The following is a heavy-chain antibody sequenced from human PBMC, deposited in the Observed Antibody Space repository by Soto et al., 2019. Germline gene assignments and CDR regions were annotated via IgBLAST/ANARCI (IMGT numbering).Heavy chain of an antibody. CDR1: GYTFTGYY. Sequence: ASVKVSCKASGYTFTGYYMHWVRQAPGQGLEWMGWINPNSGGTNYAQKFQGRVTMTRDTSISTAYMELSRLRSDDTAVYYCARYLISWELLVYYYYGMDVWGQGTTVTVSS. V-gene: IGHV1-2*02. J-gene: IGHJ6*02. D-gene: IGHD1-26*01. CDR3: ARYLISWELLVYYYYGMDV. CDR2: INPNSGGT.